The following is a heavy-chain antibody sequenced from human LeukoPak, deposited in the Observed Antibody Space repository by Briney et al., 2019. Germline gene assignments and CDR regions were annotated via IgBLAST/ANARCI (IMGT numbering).Heavy chain of an antibody. CDR1: GFTFSSYG. CDR2: ISYDGSNK. D-gene: IGHD6-19*01. V-gene: IGHV3-30*18. Sequence: GRSLRLSCAASGFTFSSYGMHWVRQAPGKVLEWLAVISYDGSNKYYADSVKGRFTISRDNSKNTLYLQMNSLRAEDTAVYYCAKTRYSSGWYPTSGPDYWGQGTLVTVSS. CDR3: AKTRYSSGWYPTSGPDY. J-gene: IGHJ4*02.